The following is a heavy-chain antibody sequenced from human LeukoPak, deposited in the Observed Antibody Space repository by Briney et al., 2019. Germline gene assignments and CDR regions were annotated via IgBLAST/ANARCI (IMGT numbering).Heavy chain of an antibody. J-gene: IGHJ5*01. CDR1: GFTFSSYA. CDR3: ATAAAAADS. CDR2: ISGSVGST. Sequence: GGPLRLSCAASGFTFSSYAMSWVRQAPGKGLEWVSAISGSVGSTYYADSVKGRFTISRYNSKNTLYLQMNSLRAEDTAVYYCATAAAAADSSGPGTPLTASS. D-gene: IGHD6-13*01. V-gene: IGHV3-23*01.